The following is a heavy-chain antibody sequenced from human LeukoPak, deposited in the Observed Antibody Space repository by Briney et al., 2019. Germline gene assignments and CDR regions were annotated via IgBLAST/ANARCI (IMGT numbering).Heavy chain of an antibody. CDR3: AKPSLYRYWYFDL. J-gene: IGHJ2*01. Sequence: GGSLRLSCAASGFTLSSYAMSWVRQAPGKGLEWVAFIRYDGSNKYYVDSVKGRFTISRDNSKNTLYLQMNSLRAEDTAVYYCAKPSLYRYWYFDLWGRGTLVTVSS. CDR2: IRYDGSNK. CDR1: GFTLSSYA. V-gene: IGHV3-30*02.